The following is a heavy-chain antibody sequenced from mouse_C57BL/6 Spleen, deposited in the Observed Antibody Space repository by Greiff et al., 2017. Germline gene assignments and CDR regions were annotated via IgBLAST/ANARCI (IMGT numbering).Heavy chain of an antibody. D-gene: IGHD2-1*01. CDR2: IYPGDGDT. J-gene: IGHJ4*01. Sequence: VQLQQSGAELVKPGASVKISCKASGYAFSSYWMNWVKQRPGKGLEWIGQIYPGDGDTNYNGKFKGKATLTADKSSSTAYMQLSSLTSEDSAVYFCARRGLGGNYLYAMDYWGQGTSVTVSS. V-gene: IGHV1-80*01. CDR1: GYAFSSYW. CDR3: ARRGLGGNYLYAMDY.